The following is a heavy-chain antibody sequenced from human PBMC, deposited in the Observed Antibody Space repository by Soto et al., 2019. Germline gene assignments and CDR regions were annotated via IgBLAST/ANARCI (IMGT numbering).Heavy chain of an antibody. D-gene: IGHD3-22*01. CDR3: TRIMGGMIESSGYSSDWYFDL. Sequence: EVQLLESGGGLVQPGGSLRLSCAASAFTFTTYAMNWVRQAPGKGLEWVSALSGSGGSADYADSVKGRFTISRDNSKNTLCLQRNSLRAEDTNIYSCTRIMGGMIESSGYSSDWYFDLWGRGTLVTVSS. CDR1: AFTFTTYA. V-gene: IGHV3-23*01. CDR2: LSGSGGSA. J-gene: IGHJ2*01.